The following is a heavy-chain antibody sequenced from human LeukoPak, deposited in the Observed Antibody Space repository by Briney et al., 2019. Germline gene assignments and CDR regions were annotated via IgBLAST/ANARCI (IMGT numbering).Heavy chain of an antibody. J-gene: IGHJ6*02. D-gene: IGHD3-22*01. CDR1: GFTVSSNY. CDR3: ARDQYDSSGYYYNGMDV. CDR2: IYSGGST. V-gene: IGHV3-53*01. Sequence: GGSLRLSCAASGFTVSSNYMSWVRQAPGKGLEWVSVIYSGGSTYYADSVKGRFTISRDNSKNTLYLQMNSLRAEDTAVYYCARDQYDSSGYYYNGMDVWGQGTTVTVSS.